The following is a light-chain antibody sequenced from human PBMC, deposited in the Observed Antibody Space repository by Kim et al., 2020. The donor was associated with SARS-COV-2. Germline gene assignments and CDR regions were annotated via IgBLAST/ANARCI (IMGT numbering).Light chain of an antibody. V-gene: IGKV1-9*01. CDR3: PQLYGYPRT. Sequence: DIQLTQSPSVLSASVGDRVTITCRASQGISNYLAWYQQKPGKAPNLLIYVASTLQSGVPPRFSGSGSGTEFTLTISSLQPEDFATYYCPQLYGYPRTVGRGTKVNI. J-gene: IGKJ1*01. CDR1: QGISNY. CDR2: VAS.